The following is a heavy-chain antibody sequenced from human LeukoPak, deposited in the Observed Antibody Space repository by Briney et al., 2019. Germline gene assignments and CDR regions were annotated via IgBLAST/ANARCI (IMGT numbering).Heavy chain of an antibody. Sequence: GGPLRLSCVASGFTFSSYEMNWVRQAPGKGLEWVSYISNSGSTMYYADSVKGRFTISRDNAKNSLYLQMNSLRAEDTAVYYCARDWRHRDYGSGSLDYWGQGALVTVSS. J-gene: IGHJ4*02. CDR3: ARDWRHRDYGSGSLDY. V-gene: IGHV3-48*03. CDR1: GFTFSSYE. D-gene: IGHD3-10*01. CDR2: ISNSGSTM.